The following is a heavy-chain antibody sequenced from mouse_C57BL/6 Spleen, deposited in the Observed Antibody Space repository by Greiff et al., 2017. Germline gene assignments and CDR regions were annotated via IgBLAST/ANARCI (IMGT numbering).Heavy chain of an antibody. CDR3: ARSDYSNYWYFDV. D-gene: IGHD2-5*01. CDR2: IYPRSGNT. V-gene: IGHV1-81*01. Sequence: QVQLQQSGAELARPGASVKLSCKASGYTFTSYGISWVKQRTGQGLEWIGEIYPRSGNTYYNEKFKGKATLTADKSSSTAYMELRSLTSEDSAVYFCARSDYSNYWYFDVWGTGTTVTVSS. J-gene: IGHJ1*03. CDR1: GYTFTSYG.